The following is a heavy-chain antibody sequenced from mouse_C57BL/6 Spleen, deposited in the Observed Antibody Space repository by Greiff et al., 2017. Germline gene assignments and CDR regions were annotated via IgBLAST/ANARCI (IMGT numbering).Heavy chain of an antibody. CDR2: ISSGSSTN. D-gene: IGHD2-1*01. J-gene: IGHJ2*01. CDR3: ARDGNYLYYFGC. CDR1: GFTFSDYG. V-gene: IGHV5-17*01. Sequence: EVKLVESGGGLVKPGASLKLSCAASGFTFSDYGMHWVRQAPEQGLEWVAYISSGSSTNYYADTVKGRVTISRDNAKNTLYLQMTSLRSEDTAVYYCARDGNYLYYFGCWGQGTTVTVSS.